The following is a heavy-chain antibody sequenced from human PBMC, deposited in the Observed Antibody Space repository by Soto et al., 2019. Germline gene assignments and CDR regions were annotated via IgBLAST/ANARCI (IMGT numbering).Heavy chain of an antibody. Sequence: SETLSLTCTLSSGSISVTNVFWGWVREPPGKGLEWIGNIDYSGTAYFSPSLATRVTFHVDTSKNQFSLTLYSVTAADTAVYYCVRITGSHLDYWGQAILVTV. CDR3: VRITGSHLDY. J-gene: IGHJ4*02. CDR2: IDYSGTA. CDR1: SGSISVTNVF. D-gene: IGHD1-20*01. V-gene: IGHV4-39*01.